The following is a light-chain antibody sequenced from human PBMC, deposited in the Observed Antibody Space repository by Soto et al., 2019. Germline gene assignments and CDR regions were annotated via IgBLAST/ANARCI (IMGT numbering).Light chain of an antibody. J-gene: IGLJ2*01. V-gene: IGLV1-47*01. CDR1: SSNIGSNY. CDR3: AAWDDSLSGRV. CDR2: RNN. Sequence: VLTQPPSASGTPGQRVTISCSGSSSNIGSNYVYWYQHLPGTAPKLLIYRNNQRPSGVPDRFSGSKSGTSASLAISGLRSEDEADYYCAAWDDSLSGRVFGGGTKLTVL.